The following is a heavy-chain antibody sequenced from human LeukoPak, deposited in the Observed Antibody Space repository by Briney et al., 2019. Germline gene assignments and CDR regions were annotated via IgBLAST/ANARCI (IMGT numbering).Heavy chain of an antibody. CDR2: ISAYNGNT. V-gene: IGHV1-18*01. Sequence: WASVKVSCKASGYTFTSYGISWVRQAPGQGLEWMGWISAYNGNTNYAQKLQGRVTMTTDTSTSTAYMELRSLRSDDTAVYYCARAVVMIVVVPPYWYMDVWGKGTTVTVSS. D-gene: IGHD3-22*01. CDR1: GYTFTSYG. CDR3: ARAVVMIVVVPPYWYMDV. J-gene: IGHJ6*03.